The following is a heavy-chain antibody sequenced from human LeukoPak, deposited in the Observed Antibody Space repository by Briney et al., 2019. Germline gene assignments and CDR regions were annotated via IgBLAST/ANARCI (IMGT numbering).Heavy chain of an antibody. V-gene: IGHV1-2*06. CDR1: GYTFTGYY. J-gene: IGHJ4*02. Sequence: ASVKVSCKASGYTFTGYYVHWVRQAPGQGLEWMGRINPNSGDTNYAQKLQGRVTMTTDTSTSTAYMELRSLRSDDTAVYYCARDHKTTLIAVAGYWGQGTLVTVSS. D-gene: IGHD6-19*01. CDR3: ARDHKTTLIAVAGY. CDR2: INPNSGDT.